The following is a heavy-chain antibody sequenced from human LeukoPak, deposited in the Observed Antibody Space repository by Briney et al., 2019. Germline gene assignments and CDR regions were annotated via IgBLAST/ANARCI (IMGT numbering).Heavy chain of an antibody. Sequence: GGSLRLSCGASGFTFSSYWMHWVRQAPGKGLVWVSRINSDGSSTSYADSVKGRFTISRDNAKNSLYLQMNSLRAEDTAVYYCAKDTTTVTGDASDMWGQGTMVTVSS. V-gene: IGHV3-74*01. J-gene: IGHJ3*02. CDR1: GFTFSSYW. CDR2: INSDGSST. CDR3: AKDTTTVTGDASDM. D-gene: IGHD4-17*01.